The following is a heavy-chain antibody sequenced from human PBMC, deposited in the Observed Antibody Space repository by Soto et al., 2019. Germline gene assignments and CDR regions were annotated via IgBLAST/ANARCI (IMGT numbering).Heavy chain of an antibody. D-gene: IGHD6-19*01. J-gene: IGHJ4*02. CDR3: ARGGGIAVAGTYGHFDY. Sequence: PSETLSLTCAVYGGFVTSGSYYWSWIRQPPGKGLEWIGEMSHSGGTNFNPSLKSRVTISVDTSKNQFSLKLSSVTAADTAVYYCARGGGIAVAGTYGHFDYWGQGTLVTVSS. V-gene: IGHV4-34*01. CDR1: GGFVTSGSYY. CDR2: MSHSGGT.